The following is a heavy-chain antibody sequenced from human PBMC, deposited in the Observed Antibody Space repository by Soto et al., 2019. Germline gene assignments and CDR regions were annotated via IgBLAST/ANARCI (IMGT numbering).Heavy chain of an antibody. J-gene: IGHJ4*02. Sequence: GASVKVSCKASGYTFTSYGISWVRQAPGQGLEWMGWISAYNGNTNYAQKLQGRVTMTTDTSTSTAYMELRSLRSDDTAVYYCAREVPGDHPPPIRYFDYWGQGTLVTVSS. D-gene: IGHD2-21*02. V-gene: IGHV1-18*01. CDR3: AREVPGDHPPPIRYFDY. CDR1: GYTFTSYG. CDR2: ISAYNGNT.